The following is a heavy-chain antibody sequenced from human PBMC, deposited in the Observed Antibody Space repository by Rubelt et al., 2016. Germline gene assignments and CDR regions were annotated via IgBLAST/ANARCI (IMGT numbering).Heavy chain of an antibody. CDR2: GST. Sequence: GSTYYADSVKGRFTISRDNSKNTLYLQMNSLRAEDTAVYYCARDPNDEDAFDIWGQGTMVTVSS. D-gene: IGHD1-1*01. J-gene: IGHJ3*02. CDR3: ARDPNDEDAFDI. V-gene: IGHV3-53*01.